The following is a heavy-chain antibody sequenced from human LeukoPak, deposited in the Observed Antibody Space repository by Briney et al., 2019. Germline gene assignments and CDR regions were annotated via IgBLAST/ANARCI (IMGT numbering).Heavy chain of an antibody. V-gene: IGHV1-18*01. D-gene: IGHD1-1*01. CDR2: ITTYNGNT. Sequence: ASVKVSCKATGYTFTTYGISWVRQAPGQGLEWMGCITTYNGNTNYAQNLQDRVTMTTDTSTSTAYMELRSLRSDDTAVYYCARDAIQGRLTPDYWGQGTLVTVSS. J-gene: IGHJ4*02. CDR1: GYTFTTYG. CDR3: ARDAIQGRLTPDY.